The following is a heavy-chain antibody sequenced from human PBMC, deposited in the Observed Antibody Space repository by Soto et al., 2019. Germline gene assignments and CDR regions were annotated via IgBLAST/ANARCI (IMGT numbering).Heavy chain of an antibody. D-gene: IGHD5-18*01. CDR1: GYSISSGYY. CDR3: ARGRGYSYGYVYYFDY. CDR2: IYHSGST. V-gene: IGHV4-38-2*01. J-gene: IGHJ4*02. Sequence: SETLSLTCAVSGYSISSGYYWGWIGQPPGKGLEWIGSIYHSGSTYYNPSLKSRVTISVDTSKNQFSLKLSSVTAADTAVYYCARGRGYSYGYVYYFDYWGQGTLVTVSS.